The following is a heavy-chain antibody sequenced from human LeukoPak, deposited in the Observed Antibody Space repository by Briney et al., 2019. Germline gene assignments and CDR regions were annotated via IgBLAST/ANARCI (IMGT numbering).Heavy chain of an antibody. Sequence: QAGGSLRLSCAASGFTVSSNYMSWVRQAPGKGLEWVSVIYSGGSTYYADSVKGRFTISRDNAKNSLYLQMNSLRAEDTAIYFCAREDDWNYEDYWGQGTLVTVSS. CDR2: IYSGGST. J-gene: IGHJ4*02. D-gene: IGHD1-7*01. V-gene: IGHV3-53*01. CDR3: AREDDWNYEDY. CDR1: GFTVSSNY.